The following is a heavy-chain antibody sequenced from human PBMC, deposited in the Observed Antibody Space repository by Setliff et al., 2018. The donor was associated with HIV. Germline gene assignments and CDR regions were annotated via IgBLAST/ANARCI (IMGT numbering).Heavy chain of an antibody. Sequence: TLSLTCTVSGGSISSGSYYWSWVRQPAGKGLEWIGRIYTSGSTNYNPSLKSRVTISVDTSKNQFSLKLRSVTAADTAVYYCARETYYYDNPQYYYYYMDVWGKGTTVTVSS. V-gene: IGHV4-61*02. CDR2: IYTSGST. J-gene: IGHJ6*03. D-gene: IGHD3-22*01. CDR3: ARETYYYDNPQYYYYYMDV. CDR1: GGSISSGSYY.